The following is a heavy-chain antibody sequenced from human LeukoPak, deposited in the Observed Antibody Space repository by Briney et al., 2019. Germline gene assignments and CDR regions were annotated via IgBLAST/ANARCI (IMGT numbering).Heavy chain of an antibody. CDR1: GFTFSNYW. Sequence: PGGSLRLSCAASGFTFSNYWTSWVRQAPGKGLEWVANIKQDGSEKYYVDSVKGRFTISRDNAKNSLYLQMNSLRAEDTAVYYCASRGYSYGYGNWFDPWGQGTLVTVSS. J-gene: IGHJ5*02. CDR3: ASRGYSYGYGNWFDP. CDR2: IKQDGSEK. D-gene: IGHD5-18*01. V-gene: IGHV3-7*01.